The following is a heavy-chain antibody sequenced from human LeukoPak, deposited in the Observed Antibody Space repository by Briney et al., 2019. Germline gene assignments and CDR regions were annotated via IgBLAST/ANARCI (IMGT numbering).Heavy chain of an antibody. D-gene: IGHD5-12*01. V-gene: IGHV1-2*02. CDR2: INPNSGGR. J-gene: IGHJ5*02. CDR3: ARHASGYDYENNWFDP. CDR1: GYTFTDYY. Sequence: ASVKVSCKASGYTFTDYYMHWVRQAPGQGLEWGGWINPNSGGRNYAQKFQGRVTMTRDTSISTAYMELSRLRSDDTAVYYCARHASGYDYENNWFDPWGQGTLVTVSS.